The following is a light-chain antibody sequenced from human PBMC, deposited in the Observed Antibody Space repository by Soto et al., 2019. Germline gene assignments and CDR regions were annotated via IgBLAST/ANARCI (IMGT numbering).Light chain of an antibody. V-gene: IGLV2-8*01. CDR3: SSYPGSTPYV. CDR2: EVS. Sequence: QSVVTQPPSASGSPVQACTISCSCTSSDVGGYNYVSWYQQHPGNAPKLMIYEVSKRPSGVPDRFSGSKSGNTASLTVSGLQAEDHAHHYCSSYPGSTPYVFGNGTKGTDL. J-gene: IGLJ1*01. CDR1: SSDVGGYNY.